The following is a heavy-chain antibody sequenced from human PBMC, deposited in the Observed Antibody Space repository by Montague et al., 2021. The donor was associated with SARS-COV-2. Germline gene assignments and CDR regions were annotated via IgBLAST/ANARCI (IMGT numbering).Heavy chain of an antibody. CDR3: ARDTGISGAFDI. D-gene: IGHD2-15*01. CDR1: GGSISSYY. CDR2: IYYSGST. Sequence: TLSLTCTVSGGSISSYYWSWIRQHPGKGLEWIGYIYYSGSTYYNPSLKSRVTISVDTSKNQFSLKLSSVTAADTAVYYCARDTGISGAFDIWGQGTMVTVSS. J-gene: IGHJ3*02. V-gene: IGHV4-31*03.